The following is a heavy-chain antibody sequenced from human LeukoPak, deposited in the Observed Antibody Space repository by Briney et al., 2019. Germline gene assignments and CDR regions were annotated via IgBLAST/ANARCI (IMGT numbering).Heavy chain of an antibody. D-gene: IGHD3-10*01. Sequence: PGGSLRLSRAASGFTFSSHGMQWVRQAPGKGLEWVALIWYDGSKTNYVDSVMGRFTISRDDSKNTLYLQMDNLRVEDTAVYFCARDLSYGSLSFDPWGQGTLVTVSS. CDR1: GFTFSSHG. CDR2: IWYDGSKT. CDR3: ARDLSYGSLSFDP. J-gene: IGHJ5*02. V-gene: IGHV3-33*01.